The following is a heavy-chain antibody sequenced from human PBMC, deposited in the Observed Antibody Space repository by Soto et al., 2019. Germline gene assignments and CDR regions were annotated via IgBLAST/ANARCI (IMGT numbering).Heavy chain of an antibody. CDR2: IYYSGST. CDR3: AGNVLRFLEWLSSINWLDP. J-gene: IGHJ5*02. V-gene: IGHV4-39*01. D-gene: IGHD3-3*01. Sequence: SETLSLTCTVSGGSISSSSYYWGWIRQPPGKGLEWIGSIYYSGSTYYNPSLKSRVTISVDTSKNQFSLKLSSVTAADTAVYYCAGNVLRFLEWLSSINWLDPWGQGTLVTVSS. CDR1: GGSISSSSYY.